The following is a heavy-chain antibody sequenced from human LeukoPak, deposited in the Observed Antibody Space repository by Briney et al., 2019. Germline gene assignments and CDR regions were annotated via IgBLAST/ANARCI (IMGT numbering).Heavy chain of an antibody. CDR2: IRYDAGNQ. J-gene: IGHJ4*02. D-gene: IGHD1-26*01. Sequence: GGSLRLSCAASGFAFSIYGMHWVRQAPGKGLEWVAFIRYDAGNQYYADSVKGRFTISRDNSKNTLYLQMNSLRAEDTAVYYCAKDRSGSYSQGLDYWGQGTLVTVSS. V-gene: IGHV3-30*02. CDR3: AKDRSGSYSQGLDY. CDR1: GFAFSIYG.